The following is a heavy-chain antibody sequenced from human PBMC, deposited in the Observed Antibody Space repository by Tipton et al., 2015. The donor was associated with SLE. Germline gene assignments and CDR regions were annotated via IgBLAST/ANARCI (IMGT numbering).Heavy chain of an antibody. D-gene: IGHD6-19*01. CDR3: ASLLWYSSGSFED. V-gene: IGHV4-39*07. CDR2: IYRSGRN. Sequence: TLSLTCTVSGDSISSSTYFWGWIRQSPGRGLEWIGSIYRSGRNYYNPSLSGRATMSMDTSKNQFSLKLSSVTAADTAVYYCASLLWYSSGSFEDWGQGTLVTVSS. J-gene: IGHJ4*02. CDR1: GDSISSSTYF.